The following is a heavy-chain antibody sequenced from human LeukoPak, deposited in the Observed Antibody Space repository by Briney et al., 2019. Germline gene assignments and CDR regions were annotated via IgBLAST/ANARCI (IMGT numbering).Heavy chain of an antibody. J-gene: IGHJ5*02. CDR2: IYYSGST. CDR3: ARDLRMNSGWSRYGWWFDP. V-gene: IGHV4-59*01. Sequence: PSETLSLTCTVSGGSISSYYWSWIRQPPGKGLEWIGYIYYSGSTNYNPSLKSRVTISVDTSKNQFSLKLSSVTAADTAVYYCARDLRMNSGWSRYGWWFDPWGQGTLVTVSS. D-gene: IGHD6-19*01. CDR1: GGSISSYY.